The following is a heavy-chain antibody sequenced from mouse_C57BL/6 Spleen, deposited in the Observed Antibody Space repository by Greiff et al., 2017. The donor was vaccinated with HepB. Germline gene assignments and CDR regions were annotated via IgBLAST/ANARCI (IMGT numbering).Heavy chain of an antibody. CDR3: TLYYYGSSGYFDV. D-gene: IGHD1-1*01. V-gene: IGHV1-15*01. Sequence: VQLQQSGAELVRPGASVTLSCKASGYTFTDYEMHWVKQTPVHGLEWIGAIDPETGGTAYNQKFKGKAILTADKSSSTAYMELRSLTSEDSAVYYCTLYYYGSSGYFDVWGKGTTVTVSS. J-gene: IGHJ1*03. CDR1: GYTFTDYE. CDR2: IDPETGGT.